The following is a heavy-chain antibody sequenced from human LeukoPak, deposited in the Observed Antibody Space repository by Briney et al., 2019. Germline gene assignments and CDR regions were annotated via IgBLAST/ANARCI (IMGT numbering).Heavy chain of an antibody. CDR2: FDPEDGET. V-gene: IGHV1-24*01. J-gene: IGHJ4*02. CDR3: ATGGVATDPLFDY. D-gene: IGHD5-12*01. Sequence: GPVKVSCQVSGSTLTELSMHWVRQAPGKGLEWMGGFDPEDGETIYAQKFQGRVTMTEDTSTDTAYMELSSLRSEDTAVYYCATGGVATDPLFDYWGQGTLVTVSS. CDR1: GSTLTELS.